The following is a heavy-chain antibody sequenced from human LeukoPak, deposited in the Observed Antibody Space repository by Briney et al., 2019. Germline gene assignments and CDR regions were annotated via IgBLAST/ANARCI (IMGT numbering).Heavy chain of an antibody. CDR1: GGTFSSYA. D-gene: IGHD3-10*01. V-gene: IGHV1-69*06. CDR2: IIPIFGTA. Sequence: ASVKVSCKASGGTFSSYAISWVRQAPGQGLEWMGGIIPIFGTANYAQKFQGRVTITADKSTSTAYMELSSLRSEDTAVYYCASDHYYGSGSRGLEVDYWGQGTLVTVSS. CDR3: ASDHYYGSGSRGLEVDY. J-gene: IGHJ4*02.